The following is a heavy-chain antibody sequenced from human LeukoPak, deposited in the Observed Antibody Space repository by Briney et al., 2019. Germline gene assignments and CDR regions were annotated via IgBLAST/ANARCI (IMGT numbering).Heavy chain of an antibody. CDR2: ISAYNGNT. CDR1: GYIFTGYY. J-gene: IGHJ4*02. D-gene: IGHD6-19*01. CDR3: ARTSSGWYSLLDY. Sequence: GASVKLSCKASGYIFTGYYIHWVRQAPGQGLEWMGWISAYNGNTNYAQKVQGRVTMTTDTSTSTAYMELRSLRSDDTAVYYCARTSSGWYSLLDYWGQGTLVTVSS. V-gene: IGHV1-18*04.